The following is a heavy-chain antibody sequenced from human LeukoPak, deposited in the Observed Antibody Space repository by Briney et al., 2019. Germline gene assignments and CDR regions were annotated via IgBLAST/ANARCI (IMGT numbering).Heavy chain of an antibody. CDR3: ARNAVPDRPFSGMDV. V-gene: IGHV1-69*13. J-gene: IGHJ6*01. Sequence: SVKVSCKASGGTFSSYAISWVRQAPGQGLEWMGGIIPIFGTANYAQKFQGRVTITADESTSTAYMELSSLRSEDTAVYYCARNAVPDRPFSGMDVWGKGPRSPSPQ. CDR1: GGTFSSYA. D-gene: IGHD2-2*01. CDR2: IIPIFGTA.